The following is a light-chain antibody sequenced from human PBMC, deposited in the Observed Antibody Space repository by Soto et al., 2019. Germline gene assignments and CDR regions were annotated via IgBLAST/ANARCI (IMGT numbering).Light chain of an antibody. Sequence: DIQMTQSPSTLSGSVGDRVTITCRASQSISSWLAWHQQKAGKAPKILIYMASGLESGVPSRFSGSGSGTEFPLTISSLQPDDFATYFCQQYNSYPWTFGQGNKVEI. CDR1: QSISSW. CDR2: MAS. V-gene: IGKV1-5*03. J-gene: IGKJ1*01. CDR3: QQYNSYPWT.